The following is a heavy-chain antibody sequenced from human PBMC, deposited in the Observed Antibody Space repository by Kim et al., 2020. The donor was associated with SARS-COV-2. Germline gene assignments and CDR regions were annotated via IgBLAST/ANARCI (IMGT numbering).Heavy chain of an antibody. CDR3: ARDHASAAGS. CDR1: GGTFNSYS. CDR2: IIPILGIT. Sequence: SVKVSCKTSGGTFNSYSINWVRLAPGQGLEWMGRIIPILGITNYAQNFQGRVTITADKSTGTVYMELSSLRSEDTAVYYCARDHASAAGSWGQGTPVTVPS. D-gene: IGHD2-2*01. V-gene: IGHV1-69*04. J-gene: IGHJ4*02.